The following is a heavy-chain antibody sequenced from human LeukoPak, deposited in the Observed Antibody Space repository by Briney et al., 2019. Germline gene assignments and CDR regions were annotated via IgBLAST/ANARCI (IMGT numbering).Heavy chain of an antibody. V-gene: IGHV5-10-1*01. CDR2: IDPSDSYT. CDR1: GYSFTSYW. Sequence: GESLKISCKGSGYSFTSYWISWVRQMPGKGLEWMGRIDPSDSYTNYSPSFQGHVTISADKSISTAYLLWSSLKASDTAMYYCARHARYYYDSSGSIEGNWGQGTLVTVSS. D-gene: IGHD3-22*01. J-gene: IGHJ4*02. CDR3: ARHARYYYDSSGSIEGN.